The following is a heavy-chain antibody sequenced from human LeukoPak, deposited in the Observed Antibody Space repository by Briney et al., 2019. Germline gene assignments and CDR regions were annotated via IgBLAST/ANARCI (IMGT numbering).Heavy chain of an antibody. V-gene: IGHV3-7*01. CDR1: GFTFSSYW. J-gene: IGHJ6*03. D-gene: IGHD1-1*01. Sequence: GGSLRLSCAASGFTFSSYWMSWVRQAPGKGLEWVANIKQDGSEKYYVDSVKGRFTISRDNAKNSLYLQMNSLRAEDTAVYYCARIQLELYYYYYMDVWGKGTTVTISS. CDR3: ARIQLELYYYYYMDV. CDR2: IKQDGSEK.